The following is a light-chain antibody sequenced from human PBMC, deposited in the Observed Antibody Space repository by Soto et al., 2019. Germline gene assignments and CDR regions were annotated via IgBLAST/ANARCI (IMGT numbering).Light chain of an antibody. Sequence: EIVLTQSPGTLSLSPGERATLSCRASQSVSSSYLAWYQQKPGQAPRLLIYDASSRATGIPDRFSGSGSEPDFTLTISRLEPEDFAVYYCQQYGGSSRTFGQGTKVEIK. CDR3: QQYGGSSRT. J-gene: IGKJ1*01. CDR2: DAS. CDR1: QSVSSSY. V-gene: IGKV3-20*01.